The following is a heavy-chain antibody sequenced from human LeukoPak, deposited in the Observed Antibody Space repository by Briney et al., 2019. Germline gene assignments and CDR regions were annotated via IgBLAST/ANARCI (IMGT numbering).Heavy chain of an antibody. CDR2: ISGGGGNT. V-gene: IGHV3-23*01. J-gene: IGHJ6*02. CDR3: AKGFSGYDYHGMDV. D-gene: IGHD1-26*01. Sequence: GGSLRLSCAASGFTFTSYAMTWVRQAPGRGLEWVAVISGGGGNTYHADSVKGRFTVSRDNSKNTVYMQMNSLRAEDTAVCYCAKGFSGYDYHGMDVWGQGTTVTVSS. CDR1: GFTFTSYA.